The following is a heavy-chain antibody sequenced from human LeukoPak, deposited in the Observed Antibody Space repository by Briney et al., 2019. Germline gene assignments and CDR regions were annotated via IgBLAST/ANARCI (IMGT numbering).Heavy chain of an antibody. J-gene: IGHJ4*02. D-gene: IGHD6-13*01. Sequence: PSETLSLTCAVYGGSFSGYYWSWIRQPPGKGLEWIGSIYYSGSTYYNPSLKSRVTISVDTSKNQFSLKLSSVTAADTAVYYCARLGAYSWYYFDYWGQGTLVTVSS. CDR3: ARLGAYSWYYFDY. V-gene: IGHV4-34*01. CDR2: IYYSGST. CDR1: GGSFSGYY.